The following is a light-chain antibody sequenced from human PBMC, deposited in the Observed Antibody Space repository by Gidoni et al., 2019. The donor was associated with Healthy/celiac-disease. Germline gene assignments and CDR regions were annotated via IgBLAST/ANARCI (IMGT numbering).Light chain of an antibody. V-gene: IGKV3-11*01. J-gene: IGKJ4*01. Sequence: EIPLTQSPANLSLSTGERATLSCRASQSVSSYLAWYQHKPGQAPRLLIYDASNRSPGIPASFSGSGSGTAFTLPISSVESADFAVYYCQQRRNWPGTFGGGTKVEIK. CDR1: QSVSSY. CDR2: DAS. CDR3: QQRRNWPGT.